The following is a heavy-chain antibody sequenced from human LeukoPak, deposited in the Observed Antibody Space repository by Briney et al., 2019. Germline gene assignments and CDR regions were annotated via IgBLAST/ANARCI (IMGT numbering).Heavy chain of an antibody. CDR2: ISGSGGST. V-gene: IGHV3-23*01. D-gene: IGHD3-10*01. CDR3: ARGPFTMLRGADNWFDP. CDR1: GFTFSSYA. Sequence: GGSLRLSCAASGFTFSSYAMSWVRQAPGKGLEWVSAISGSGGSTHYADSVKGRFTISRDNSKNTLYMQMNSPRVEDTAVYYCARGPFTMLRGADNWFDPWGQGTLVTVSS. J-gene: IGHJ5*02.